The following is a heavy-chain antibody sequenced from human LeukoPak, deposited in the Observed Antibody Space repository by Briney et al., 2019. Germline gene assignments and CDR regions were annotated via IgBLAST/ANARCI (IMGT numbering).Heavy chain of an antibody. CDR2: IWYDGSDK. D-gene: IGHD3-22*01. CDR1: GFIFSTHG. V-gene: IGHV3-33*01. Sequence: GGSLRLSCAASGFIFSTHGMHWVRQAPGKGLEWVAVIWYDGSDKYYADSMKGRFTISRDSSKNTLYLQMDSLRAEDTAVYYCARGRGLGSGSYYYYFDYWGQGTLVTVSS. J-gene: IGHJ4*02. CDR3: ARGRGLGSGSYYYYFDY.